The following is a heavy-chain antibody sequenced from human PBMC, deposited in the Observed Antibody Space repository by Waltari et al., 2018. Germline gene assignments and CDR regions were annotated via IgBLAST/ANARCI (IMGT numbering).Heavy chain of an antibody. CDR3: ARDSGGPETTVAFDI. V-gene: IGHV1-69*08. CDR1: GGTFSSYA. CDR2: IIPIFGTA. J-gene: IGHJ3*02. Sequence: QVQLVQSGAEVKKPGSSVKVSCKASGGTFSSYAISWVRQAPGQGLEWMGRIIPIFGTANYAQKFQGRVTITADKSTSTAYMELRSLRSDDTAVYYCARDSGGPETTVAFDIWGQGTMVTVSS. D-gene: IGHD4-17*01.